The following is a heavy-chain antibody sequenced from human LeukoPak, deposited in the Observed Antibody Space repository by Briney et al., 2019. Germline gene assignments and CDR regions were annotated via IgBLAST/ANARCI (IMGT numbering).Heavy chain of an antibody. CDR1: GFTFSSYA. D-gene: IGHD3-22*01. CDR3: AASSGYYYTAFRY. J-gene: IGHJ4*02. CDR2: FSGSGGST. Sequence: GGSLRLSCAASGFTFSSYAMSWVRQAPGKGLECISGFSGSGGSTYYADSVKGRFTISRDNSKNTLYLQMNSLRAEDTAVYYCAASSGYYYTAFRYWGQGTLVTVSS. V-gene: IGHV3-23*01.